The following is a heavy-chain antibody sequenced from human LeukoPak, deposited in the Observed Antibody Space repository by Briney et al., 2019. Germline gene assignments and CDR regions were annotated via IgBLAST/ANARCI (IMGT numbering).Heavy chain of an antibody. CDR1: GFTFSDYY. V-gene: IGHV3-11*01. J-gene: IGHJ6*02. CDR2: ISSSGSTI. CDR3: ARDLDYYGMDV. Sequence: GGSLRLSCAASGFTFSDYYMSWLRQAPGKGLEWVSYISSSGSTIYYADSVKGRFAISRDNAKNSLYLQMNSLRAEDTAVYYCARDLDYYGMDVWGQGTTVTVSS.